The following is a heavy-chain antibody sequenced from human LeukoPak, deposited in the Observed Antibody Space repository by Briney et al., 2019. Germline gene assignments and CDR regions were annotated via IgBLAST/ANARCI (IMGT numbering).Heavy chain of an antibody. D-gene: IGHD1-1*01. CDR3: AKSRESGAYFDY. Sequence: GGSLRLSCEASGFTFSSYNMNWVRQAPGKGLEWVSAISGSGGSTYYADSVKGRFTISRDNSKNTLYLQMNSLRAEDTAVYYCAKSRESGAYFDYWGQGTLVTVSS. V-gene: IGHV3-23*01. CDR2: ISGSGGST. CDR1: GFTFSSYN. J-gene: IGHJ4*02.